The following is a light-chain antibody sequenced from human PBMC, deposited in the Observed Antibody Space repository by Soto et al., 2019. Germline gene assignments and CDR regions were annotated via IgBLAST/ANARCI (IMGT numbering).Light chain of an antibody. CDR1: QSVSSN. CDR2: GAS. V-gene: IGKV3-15*01. Sequence: EIVMTQSPATLSVSPGERATLSCRASQSVSSNLAWYQQKPGQAPRLLIYGASTRATSIPARFSGSGSGTKVTLTISSLQSEDFAVYYCQQYNNWPPLTFGGGTKVEIK. J-gene: IGKJ4*01. CDR3: QQYNNWPPLT.